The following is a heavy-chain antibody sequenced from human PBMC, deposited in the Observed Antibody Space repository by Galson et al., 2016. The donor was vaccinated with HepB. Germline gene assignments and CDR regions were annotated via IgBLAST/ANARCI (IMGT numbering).Heavy chain of an antibody. V-gene: IGHV3-49*03. CDR2: IRSKAFGGTT. CDR1: GFTFGDFA. CDR3: ARDLRGDY. J-gene: IGHJ4*02. Sequence: SLRLSCAASGFTFGDFALTWFRQAPGRGLEWLGFIRSKAFGGTTDYAASVKGRFTISRDDSKSIAYLQMNSLKTEDTAVYYCARDLRGDYWGPGTLVTVSS.